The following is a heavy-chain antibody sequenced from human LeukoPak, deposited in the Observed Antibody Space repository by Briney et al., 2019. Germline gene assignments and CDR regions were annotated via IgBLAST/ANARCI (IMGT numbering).Heavy chain of an antibody. Sequence: PGGSLRLSCTASGFTFSRHWISWVRQTPGKGLEWVANIKEDGSEQYYVDSVKGRFTMSRDNAKSSLYLQMNSLRAEDTAVYYCARDFSGGSWSDYWGQGTLVTVSS. CDR2: IKEDGSEQ. CDR3: ARDFSGGSWSDY. D-gene: IGHD2-15*01. V-gene: IGHV3-7*01. J-gene: IGHJ4*02. CDR1: GFTFSRHW.